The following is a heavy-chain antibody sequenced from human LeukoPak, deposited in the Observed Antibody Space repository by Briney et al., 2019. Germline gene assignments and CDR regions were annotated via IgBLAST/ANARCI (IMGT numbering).Heavy chain of an antibody. CDR1: GYTCTSYG. Sequence: GASGKFSCKASGYTCTSYGISWGRQAPGQGLKWMRWISAYNGNTNYAQKLQGRVTMTTDTSTSTAYMELRSLRSDDTAVYYCARMDYGGNPYYFDYWGQGTLVTVSS. J-gene: IGHJ4*02. CDR2: ISAYNGNT. CDR3: ARMDYGGNPYYFDY. D-gene: IGHD4-23*01. V-gene: IGHV1-18*01.